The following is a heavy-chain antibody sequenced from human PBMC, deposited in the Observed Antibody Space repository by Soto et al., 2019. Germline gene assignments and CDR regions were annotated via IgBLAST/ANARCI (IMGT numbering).Heavy chain of an antibody. J-gene: IGHJ5*02. CDR1: GGTFSSYA. CDR2: IIPIFGTA. Sequence: QVQLVQSGAEVKKPGSSVKVSCKASGGTFSSYAISWVRQAPGQGLEWMGGIIPIFGTANYAQKFQGRVTITADESTSTAYMELSSLRSEDTAVYYCARDLLGSAGYDYGGWFDPWGQGTLVTVSS. V-gene: IGHV1-69*01. D-gene: IGHD4-17*01. CDR3: ARDLLGSAGYDYGGWFDP.